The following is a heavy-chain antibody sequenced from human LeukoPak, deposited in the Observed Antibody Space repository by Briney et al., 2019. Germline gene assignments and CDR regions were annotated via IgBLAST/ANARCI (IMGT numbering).Heavy chain of an antibody. CDR3: VKAYSSSWYYGMDV. J-gene: IGHJ6*02. CDR1: GFTFSSFP. D-gene: IGHD6-13*01. CDR2: IISNGGST. V-gene: IGHV3-64D*06. Sequence: QPGGSLRLSCSASGFTFSSFPMHWVRQAPGKGLEYVSAIISNGGSTYYADSVRGRFTISRDNSKSTVYLQMSSLRAEDTAVYYCVKAYSSSWYYGMDVWGQGTTVTVSS.